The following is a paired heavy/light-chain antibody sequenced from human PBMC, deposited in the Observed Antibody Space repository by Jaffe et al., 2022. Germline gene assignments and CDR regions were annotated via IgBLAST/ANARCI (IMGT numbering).Heavy chain of an antibody. CDR3: ARKDYCSGGSCYPSNYYYYYMDV. CDR2: IIPIFGTA. D-gene: IGHD2-15*01. Sequence: QVQLVQSGAEVKKPGSSVKVSCKASGGTFSSYAISWVRQAPGQGLEWMGGIIPIFGTANYAQKFQGRVTITTDESTSTAYMELSSLRSEDTAVYYCARKDYCSGGSCYPSNYYYYYMDVWGKGTTVTVSS. V-gene: IGHV1-69*05. J-gene: IGHJ6*03. CDR1: GGTFSSYA.
Light chain of an antibody. J-gene: IGKJ3*01. CDR2: AAS. Sequence: DIQMTQSPSSLSASVGDRVTITCRASQGISNYLAWYQQKPGKVPKLLIYAASTLQSGVPSRFSGSGSGTDFTLTISSLQPEDVATYYCQKYNSALLTFGPGTKVDIK. CDR1: QGISNY. CDR3: QKYNSALLT. V-gene: IGKV1-27*01.